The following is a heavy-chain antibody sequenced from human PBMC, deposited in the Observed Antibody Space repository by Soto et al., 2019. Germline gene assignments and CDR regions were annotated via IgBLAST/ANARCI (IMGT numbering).Heavy chain of an antibody. CDR1: GGTFSSYA. J-gene: IGHJ4*02. V-gene: IGHV1-69*01. D-gene: IGHD2-8*01. Sequence: QVQLVQSGAEVKKPGSSVKVSCKASGGTFSSYAISWVRQAPGQGLEWMGGIIPIFGTANYAQKFQGRVTMTADESTRPAYRAMSSLRSEDTDVYYCGRGVEMARICLDYWGEGTLVTVSS. CDR2: IIPIFGTA. CDR3: GRGVEMARICLDY.